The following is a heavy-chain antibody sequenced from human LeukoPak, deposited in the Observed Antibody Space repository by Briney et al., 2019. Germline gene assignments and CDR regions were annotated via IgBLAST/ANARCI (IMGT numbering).Heavy chain of an antibody. V-gene: IGHV7-4-1*02. CDR2: INTDTGNP. J-gene: IGHJ4*02. CDR3: ARNQYCSSTNCYGGRGALDF. CDR1: GYSFTNYA. D-gene: IGHD2-2*01. Sequence: EASVKVSCKASGYSFTNYAMNWVRQAPGQGLECMGWINTDTGNPTYAQGFTGRVVFSLGTSVSTAYMQISSLKAEDTALYYCARNQYCSSTNCYGGRGALDFWGQGTLVTVSS.